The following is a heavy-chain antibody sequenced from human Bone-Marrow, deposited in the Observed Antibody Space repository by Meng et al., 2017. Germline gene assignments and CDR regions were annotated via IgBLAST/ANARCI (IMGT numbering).Heavy chain of an antibody. CDR3: ARGQDCSSTSCHYHYYGMDV. CDR2: INPSGGST. V-gene: IGHV1-46*01. Sequence: ASVKVSCKASGYTFTSYYMHWVRQAPGQGLEWMGIINPSGGSTSYAQKFQGRVTITTDESTSTAYMELSSLRSEDTAVYYCARGQDCSSTSCHYHYYGMDVWGQGTTVTGSS. J-gene: IGHJ6*02. D-gene: IGHD2-2*01. CDR1: GYTFTSYY.